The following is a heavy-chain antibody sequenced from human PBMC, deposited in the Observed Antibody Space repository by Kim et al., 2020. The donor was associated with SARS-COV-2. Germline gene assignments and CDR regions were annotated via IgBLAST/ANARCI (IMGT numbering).Heavy chain of an antibody. CDR2: IWYDGSNK. V-gene: IGHV3-33*01. CDR1: GFTFSSYG. J-gene: IGHJ4*02. CDR3: ARDEVDCGGDCYSDY. D-gene: IGHD2-21*01. Sequence: GGSLRLSCAASGFTFSSYGMHWVRQAPGKGLEWVAVIWYDGSNKYYADSVKGRFTISRDNSKNTLYLQMNSLRAEDTAVYYCARDEVDCGGDCYSDYWGQGTLVTVSS.